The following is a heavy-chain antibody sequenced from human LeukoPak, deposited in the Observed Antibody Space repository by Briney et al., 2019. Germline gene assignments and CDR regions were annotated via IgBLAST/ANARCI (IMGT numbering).Heavy chain of an antibody. CDR1: GYTFTGYY. CDR2: INPSGGST. V-gene: IGHV1-46*01. CDR3: ARWAYYYYYYMDV. Sequence: ASVKVSCKASGYTFTGYYMHWVRQAPGQGLEWMGIINPSGGSTSYAQKFQGRVTMTRDMSTSTAYMELRSLRSDDTAVYYCARWAYYYYYYMDVWGKGATVTISS. J-gene: IGHJ6*03.